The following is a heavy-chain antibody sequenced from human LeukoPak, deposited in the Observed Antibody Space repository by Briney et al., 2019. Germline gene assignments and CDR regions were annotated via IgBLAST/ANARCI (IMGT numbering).Heavy chain of an antibody. CDR3: ARDVFSGSYRSEY. CDR2: ISAGGHIT. D-gene: IGHD3-16*02. V-gene: IGHV3-23*01. J-gene: IGHJ4*02. Sequence: PGGSLRLSCAASGFTFSSYAMSWVRQAPGKGLEWVSLISAGGHITYYADSVKGRFTTSRDNSKNTLFLQMNSLRAEDTAVYYCARDVFSGSYRSEYWGQGTLVTVSS. CDR1: GFTFSSYA.